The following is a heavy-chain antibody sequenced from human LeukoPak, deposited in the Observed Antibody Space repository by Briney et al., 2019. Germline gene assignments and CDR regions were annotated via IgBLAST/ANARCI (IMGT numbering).Heavy chain of an antibody. D-gene: IGHD4-17*01. CDR1: GFTFSSYS. V-gene: IGHV3-21*01. Sequence: GGSLRLSCAASGFTFSSYSMNWVRQAPGKGLEWVSSISSGSSYIYYADSVKGRFTISRDNAKNSLYLQMNSLRAEDTAVYYCARADYGDRMYYLDYWGQGTLVTVSS. CDR3: ARADYGDRMYYLDY. J-gene: IGHJ4*02. CDR2: ISSGSSYI.